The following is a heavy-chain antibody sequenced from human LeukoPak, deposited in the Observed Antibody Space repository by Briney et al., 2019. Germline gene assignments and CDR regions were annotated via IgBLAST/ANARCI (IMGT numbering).Heavy chain of an antibody. D-gene: IGHD3-22*01. CDR2: IYPGESDT. J-gene: IGHJ6*03. CDR3: ARHEEKAHYDSSGYYYYYYFMDV. Sequence: GESLKISCKGSGYSFTNYWIGWVRQMPGKGLEWMGIIYPGESDTRYSPSFQGQVTISADESISTAYLQWNSLKASDTAMYFCARHEEKAHYDSSGYYYYYYFMDVWGKGTTVTVSS. CDR1: GYSFTNYW. V-gene: IGHV5-51*01.